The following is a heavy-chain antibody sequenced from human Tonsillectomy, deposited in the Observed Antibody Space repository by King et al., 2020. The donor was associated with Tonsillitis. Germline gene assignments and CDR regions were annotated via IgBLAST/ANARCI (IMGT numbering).Heavy chain of an antibody. Sequence: HVQLVESGGGVVQPGRSLRLSCAASGFTFSNYAMHWVRQAPGKGLEWVAVISYDGSNKYYADSVKGRITISRDNSKNTLYLQMISLRAEDTALYYCARDGYSYGLISPVGLGYYGMDVWGQGTTVTVSS. V-gene: IGHV3-30-3*01. D-gene: IGHD5-18*01. CDR2: ISYDGSNK. CDR1: GFTFSNYA. CDR3: ARDGYSYGLISPVGLGYYGMDV. J-gene: IGHJ6*02.